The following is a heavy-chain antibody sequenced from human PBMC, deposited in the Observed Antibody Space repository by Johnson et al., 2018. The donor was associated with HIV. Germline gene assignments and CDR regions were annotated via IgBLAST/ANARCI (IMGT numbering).Heavy chain of an antibody. V-gene: IGHV3-23*04. CDR1: GFTFSSYA. D-gene: IGHD3-22*01. CDR3: ARDTYYYDTSGYLTRPRAFDV. CDR2: ISGSAIST. Sequence: EVQLVESGGGLVQPGGSLRLSCAASGFTFSSYAMSWVRQAPGKGLEWVSAISGSAISTYYADSVKGRFTISRDNSKNTLYLQMNSLRVEDTALYYCARDTYYYDTSGYLTRPRAFDVWGQGTMVTVSS. J-gene: IGHJ3*01.